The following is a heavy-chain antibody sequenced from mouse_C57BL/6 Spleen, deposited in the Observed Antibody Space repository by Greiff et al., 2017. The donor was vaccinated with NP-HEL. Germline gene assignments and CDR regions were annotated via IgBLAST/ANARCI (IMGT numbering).Heavy chain of an antibody. V-gene: IGHV5-17*01. Sequence: EVKVVESGGGLVKPGGSLKLSCAASGFTFSDYGMHWVRQAPEKGLEWVAYISSGSSTIYYADTVKGRFTISRDNAKNTLFLQMTSLRSEDTAMYYCARPVGRFITTVVNAMDYWGQGTSVTVSS. CDR1: GFTFSDYG. J-gene: IGHJ4*01. D-gene: IGHD1-1*01. CDR2: ISSGSSTI. CDR3: ARPVGRFITTVVNAMDY.